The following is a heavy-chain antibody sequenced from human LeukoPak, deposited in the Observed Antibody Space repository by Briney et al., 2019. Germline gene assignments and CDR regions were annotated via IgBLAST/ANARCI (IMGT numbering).Heavy chain of an antibody. CDR2: INPSSGGT. CDR1: GYTFTSYG. J-gene: IGHJ4*02. Sequence: ASVKVSCKASGYTFTSYGISWVRQAPGQGLEWMGIINPSSGGTSYAQKFQGRVTMTRDMSTSTVYMELSSLRSEDTAVYYCASSVTMVRGVLDYWGQGTLVTVSS. D-gene: IGHD3-10*01. V-gene: IGHV1-46*01. CDR3: ASSVTMVRGVLDY.